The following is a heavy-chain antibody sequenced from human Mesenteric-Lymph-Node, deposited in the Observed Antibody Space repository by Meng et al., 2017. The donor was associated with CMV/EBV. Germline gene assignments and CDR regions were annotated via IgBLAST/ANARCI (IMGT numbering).Heavy chain of an antibody. D-gene: IGHD5-12*01. CDR3: ARGKLYGGLSYYGMDV. CDR2: VSGNGGNR. V-gene: IGHV3-21*01. Sequence: GGSLRLSCAASGFTFSSYWMSWVRQAPGKGLEWVSVVSGNGGNRDTADSVKGRFTISRDNAKNSLYLQMNSLRAEDTAVYYCARGKLYGGLSYYGMDVWGQGTTVTVSS. J-gene: IGHJ6*02. CDR1: GFTFSSYW.